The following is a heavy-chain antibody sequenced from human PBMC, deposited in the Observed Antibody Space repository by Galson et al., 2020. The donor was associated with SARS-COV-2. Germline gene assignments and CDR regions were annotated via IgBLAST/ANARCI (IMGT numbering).Heavy chain of an antibody. CDR2: INPNTGDT. CDR3: ARDRISAPDDFDF. D-gene: IGHD6-13*01. CDR1: GYTFTDFY. Sequence: GESLKISCTASGYTFTDFYIHWVRQAPGQGLEWMGWINPNTGDTKYKETFQGRVTMTRDTSISTVYMELSRLTSDDTAFYYCARDRISAPDDFDFWGQGTLVTVS. V-gene: IGHV1-2*02. J-gene: IGHJ4*02.